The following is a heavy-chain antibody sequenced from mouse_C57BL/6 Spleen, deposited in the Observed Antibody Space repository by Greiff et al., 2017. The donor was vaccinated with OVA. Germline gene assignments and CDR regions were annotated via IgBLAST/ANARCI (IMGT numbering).Heavy chain of an antibody. V-gene: IGHV1-26*01. CDR3: ASPIYYGNYGMGDY. CDR2: INPNNGGT. Sequence: VQLQQSGPELVKPGASVKISCKASGYTFTDYYMNWVKQSHGKSLEWIGDINPNNGGTSYNQKFKGKATLTVDKSSSTAYMELRSLTSEDSAVYYCASPIYYGNYGMGDYWGQGTSVTVSS. J-gene: IGHJ4*01. CDR1: GYTFTDYY. D-gene: IGHD2-1*01.